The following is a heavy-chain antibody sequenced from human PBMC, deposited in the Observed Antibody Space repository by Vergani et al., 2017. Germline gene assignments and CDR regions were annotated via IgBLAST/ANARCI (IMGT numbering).Heavy chain of an antibody. CDR3: ARVNTETNGHLYYYYDMDV. J-gene: IGHJ6*02. V-gene: IGHV4-34*01. D-gene: IGHD4-11*01. CDR2: IDHTGRP. Sequence: QVQLQQWGGGLLKPSETLSLTCVVNGGSFTSYHWTWIRQSPGEGLEWVGDIDHTGRPDYNPSLKSRLTMSVYKSLNQFSLTLNSVTATDTAIYFCARVNTETNGHLYYYYDMDVWGQGTAVTVS. CDR1: GGSFTSYH.